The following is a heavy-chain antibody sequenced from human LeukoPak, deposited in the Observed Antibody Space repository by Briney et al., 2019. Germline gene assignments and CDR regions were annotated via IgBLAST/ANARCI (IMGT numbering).Heavy chain of an antibody. CDR2: IYHSGST. CDR3: AREEYQLLSRAFDI. D-gene: IGHD2-2*01. J-gene: IGHJ3*02. V-gene: IGHV4-59*01. CDR1: GDSIGSYF. Sequence: SETLSLTCTVSGDSIGSYFWSWIRQSPGKGLEWIGHIYHSGSTNYNPSLKSRVTISVDTSKNQFSLKLTSVTSADTAVYYCAREEYQLLSRAFDIWGQGTMVTVSS.